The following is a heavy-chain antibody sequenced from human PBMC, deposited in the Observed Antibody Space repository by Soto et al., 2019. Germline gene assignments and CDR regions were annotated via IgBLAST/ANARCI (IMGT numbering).Heavy chain of an antibody. V-gene: IGHV1-2*02. Sequence: ASVXVSFKSSVYTFIFYYFNFLRQAPGQGLEWMGWINPKTGATNYAQRFQGRVTLTRDTSITTAYMDLSSLRSDDTATYYCAKNYDGSGQTYNWLATWGQGTPVTVSS. CDR1: VYTFIFYY. CDR2: INPKTGAT. J-gene: IGHJ5*02. CDR3: AKNYDGSGQTYNWLAT. D-gene: IGHD3-22*01.